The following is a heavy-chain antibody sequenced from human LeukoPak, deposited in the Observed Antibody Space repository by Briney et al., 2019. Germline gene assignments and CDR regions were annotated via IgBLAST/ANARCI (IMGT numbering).Heavy chain of an antibody. CDR2: INSDGSST. D-gene: IGHD5-18*01. V-gene: IGHV3-74*01. J-gene: IGHJ4*02. Sequence: PGGSLRLSCAASGFTFSNYWMHWVRQAPGKGLVWVSRINSDGSSTNYADSVKGRFTVSRDNAKNTLYLQMNSLRVEDTAVYYCARSLSGYSFGPRGQGALVTVSS. CDR1: GFTFSNYW. CDR3: ARSLSGYSFGP.